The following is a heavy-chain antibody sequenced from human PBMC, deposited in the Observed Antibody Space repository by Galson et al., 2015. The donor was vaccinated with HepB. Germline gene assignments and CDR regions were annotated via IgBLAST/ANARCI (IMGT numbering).Heavy chain of an antibody. J-gene: IGHJ4*02. CDR3: ARGGAYYDILTGPFDY. CDR2: IWYDGSNK. Sequence: SLRLSCAASGFTFSSYGMHWVRQAPGKGLEWVAVIWYDGSNKYYADSVKGRFTISRDNSKNTLYLQVNSLRAEDTAVYYCARGGAYYDILTGPFDYWGQGTLVTVSS. V-gene: IGHV3-33*08. CDR1: GFTFSSYG. D-gene: IGHD3-9*01.